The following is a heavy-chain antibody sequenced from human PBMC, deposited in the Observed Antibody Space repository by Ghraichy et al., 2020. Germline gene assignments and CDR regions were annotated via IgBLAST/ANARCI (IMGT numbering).Heavy chain of an antibody. J-gene: IGHJ4*02. CDR1: GGSFSGYY. V-gene: IGHV4-34*01. D-gene: IGHD6-13*01. Sequence: SETLSLTCAVYGGSFSGYYWSWIRQPPGKGLEWIGEINHSGSTNYNPSLKSRVTISVDTSKNQFSLKLSSVTAADTAVYYCAINHRWLAAGNYWGQGTLVTVSS. CDR2: INHSGST. CDR3: AINHRWLAAGNY.